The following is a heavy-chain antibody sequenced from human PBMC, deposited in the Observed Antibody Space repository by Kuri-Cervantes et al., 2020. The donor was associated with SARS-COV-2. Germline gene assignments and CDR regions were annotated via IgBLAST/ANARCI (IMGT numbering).Heavy chain of an antibody. V-gene: IGHV1-46*01. D-gene: IGHD3-10*01. J-gene: IGHJ4*02. CDR3: ASLGRGRLLWFTN. CDR1: GYTFTSYY. CDR2: INPSGGST. Sequence: ASVKVSCKASGYTFTSYYMHWVRQAPGQGLEWMGIINPSGGSTSYAQKFQGRVTMTRDTSTSTVYMELSRLRSDDTAVYYCASLGRGRLLWFTNWGQGTLVTVSS.